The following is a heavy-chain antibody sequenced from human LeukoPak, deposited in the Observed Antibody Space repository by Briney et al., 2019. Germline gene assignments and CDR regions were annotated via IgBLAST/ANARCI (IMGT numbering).Heavy chain of an antibody. CDR2: INHSGST. Sequence: SETLSLTCAVYGGPFSGYYWSWIRQPPGKGLEWIGEINHSGSTNYNPSLKSRVTISVDTSKNQFSLKLSSVTAADTAVYYCARANMVYAIRYYYYYMDVWGKGTTVTVSS. CDR1: GGPFSGYY. CDR3: ARANMVYAIRYYYYYMDV. J-gene: IGHJ6*03. V-gene: IGHV4-34*01. D-gene: IGHD2-8*01.